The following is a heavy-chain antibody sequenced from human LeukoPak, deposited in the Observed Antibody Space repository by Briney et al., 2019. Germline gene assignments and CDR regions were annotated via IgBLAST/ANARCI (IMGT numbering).Heavy chain of an antibody. V-gene: IGHV1-69*04. CDR3: ARHPTSFDWLRD. CDR1: GGTFNRDA. Sequence: SVKVSCKASGGTFNRDAINWVRQAPGQGLEWMGRIIPILATTYAPLFEDRLTITADKSTNTVYMELSSLESDDTAVYYCARHPTSFDWLRDWGQGTLVTVSS. CDR2: IIPILAT. D-gene: IGHD3-9*01. J-gene: IGHJ4*02.